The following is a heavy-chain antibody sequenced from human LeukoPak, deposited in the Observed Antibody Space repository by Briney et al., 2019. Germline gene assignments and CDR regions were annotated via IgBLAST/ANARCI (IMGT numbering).Heavy chain of an antibody. CDR1: GFTFSDYY. CDR2: ISSTVITT. D-gene: IGHD1-20*01. V-gene: IGHV3-11*01. J-gene: IGHJ4*02. Sequence: GGSLRLSCAASGFTFSDYYMSWIRQAPGKGLEWVSYISSTVITTYYADSVKGRFTISRDNAKDSLYLQMNSLRAEDTAVYYCVRSVYNWNDVDYWGQGTLVTVSS. CDR3: VRSVYNWNDVDY.